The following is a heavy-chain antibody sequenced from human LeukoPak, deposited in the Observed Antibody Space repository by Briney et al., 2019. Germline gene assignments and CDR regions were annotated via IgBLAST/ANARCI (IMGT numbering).Heavy chain of an antibody. V-gene: IGHV3-74*01. J-gene: IGHJ4*02. CDR1: GFTVSSNY. CDR2: ISSDGSST. Sequence: PGGSLRLSCAASGFTVSSNYMSWVRQAPGKGLVWVSRISSDGSSTSYADSVKGRFTISRDNAKNTLYLQMNSLRAEDTAVYYCARDLTMVRGLRSRGVDFWGQGTLVTVSS. D-gene: IGHD3-10*01. CDR3: ARDLTMVRGLRSRGVDF.